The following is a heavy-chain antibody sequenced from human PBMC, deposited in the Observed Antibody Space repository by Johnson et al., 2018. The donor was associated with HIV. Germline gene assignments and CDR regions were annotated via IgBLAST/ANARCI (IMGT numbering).Heavy chain of an antibody. CDR1: GFTFSSYG. CDR2: ISYDGSNK. J-gene: IGHJ3*02. Sequence: QVQLVESGGGVVQPGGSLRLSCAASGFTFSSYGMHWVRQAPGQGLAWVAVISYDGSNKYYADSLKGRFTISRDNSKRTLFLQMNSLRADDTAVYYCARSRNYACDIWGQGTMVTVSS. CDR3: ARSRNYACDI. V-gene: IGHV3-33*05. D-gene: IGHD1-1*01.